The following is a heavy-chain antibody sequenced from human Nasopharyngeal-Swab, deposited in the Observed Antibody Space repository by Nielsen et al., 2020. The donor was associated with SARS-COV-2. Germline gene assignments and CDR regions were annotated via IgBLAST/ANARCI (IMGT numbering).Heavy chain of an antibody. J-gene: IGHJ4*02. CDR1: GFPLKNYN. CDR3: ARWRGSTTWYFDY. V-gene: IGHV3-48*04. Sequence: GSLRLSCAVSGFPLKNYNMNWVRQAPGKGLELLSYISVSSLTTYYADSVKGRFTISRDNAKNTLYLQINSLRVEDTAVYYCARWRGSTTWYFDYWGQGTLVTVSS. D-gene: IGHD2-2*01. CDR2: ISVSSLTT.